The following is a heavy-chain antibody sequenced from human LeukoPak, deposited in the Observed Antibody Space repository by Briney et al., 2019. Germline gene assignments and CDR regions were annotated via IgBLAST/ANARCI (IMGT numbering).Heavy chain of an antibody. J-gene: IGHJ4*02. D-gene: IGHD1-26*01. CDR3: ARGGGGSYALDY. V-gene: IGHV3-21*04. Sequence: GGSLRLSCEVSDTNINKLYMSWVRQPPGKGLEWVSSITTGGEYIFYADSVKRRFVISRDNAKKSLYLQMSRLTVEDTALYHCARGGGGSYALDYWGQGTLVTVSS. CDR1: DTNINKLY. CDR2: ITTGGEYI.